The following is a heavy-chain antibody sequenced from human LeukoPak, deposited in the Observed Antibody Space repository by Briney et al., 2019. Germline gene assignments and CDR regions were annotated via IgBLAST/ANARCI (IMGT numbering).Heavy chain of an antibody. CDR2: IKSKTDGGTT. J-gene: IGHJ4*02. CDR3: TTDPGDYGDYVDLEETFDY. Sequence: GGSLRLSCAASGFTFSNAWMSWVRQAPGKGLEWVGRIKSKTDGGTTDYAAPAKGRFTISRDDSKNALYLQMNSLKTEDTAVYYCTTDPGDYGDYVDLEETFDYWGQGTLVTVSS. D-gene: IGHD4-17*01. V-gene: IGHV3-15*01. CDR1: GFTFSNAW.